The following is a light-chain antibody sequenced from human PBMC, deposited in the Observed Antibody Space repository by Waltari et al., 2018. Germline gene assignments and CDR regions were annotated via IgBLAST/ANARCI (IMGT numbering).Light chain of an antibody. CDR1: QSVSSK. Sequence: GKTATISCRTSQSVSSKLAWYQQKPGQAPRLLIYGASSRATGIPDRFSGSGSGTDFTLTISSLEPEDFAVYYCQETSNLSWTFGQGTKVEIK. CDR3: QETSNLSWT. J-gene: IGKJ1*01. CDR2: GAS. V-gene: IGKV3D-15*01.